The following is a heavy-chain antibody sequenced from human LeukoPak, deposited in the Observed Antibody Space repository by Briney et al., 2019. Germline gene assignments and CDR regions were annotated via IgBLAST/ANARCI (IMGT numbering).Heavy chain of an antibody. D-gene: IGHD2-2*02. CDR1: GGSISSGSYY. Sequence: SQTLSLTCTVSGGSISSGSYYWSWIRQPARKGLEWIGRIYTSGSTNYNPSLKSRVTISVDTSKNQFSLKLSSVTAADTAVYYCAREGPPGCSSTSCYTDYWGQGTLVTVSS. CDR3: AREGPPGCSSTSCYTDY. V-gene: IGHV4-61*02. CDR2: IYTSGST. J-gene: IGHJ4*02.